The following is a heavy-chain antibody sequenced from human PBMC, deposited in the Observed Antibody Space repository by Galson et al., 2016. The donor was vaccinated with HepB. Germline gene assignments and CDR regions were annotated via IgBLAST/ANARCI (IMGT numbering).Heavy chain of an antibody. CDR1: GGPFSSSLHY. J-gene: IGHJ4*02. CDR3: VRSHYPYYFDH. Sequence: SETLSLTCSVSGGPFSSSLHYWGWVRQTPGKGLEWIGSILHTGTTYYKSSLKSRVTLSADTSKKQFSLRVTSVAATDTAVYYCVRSHYPYYFDHWGRGTLVTVSS. D-gene: IGHD3-10*01. CDR2: ILHTGTT. V-gene: IGHV4-39*01.